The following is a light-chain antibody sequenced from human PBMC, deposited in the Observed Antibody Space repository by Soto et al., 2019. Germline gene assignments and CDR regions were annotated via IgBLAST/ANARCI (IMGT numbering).Light chain of an antibody. CDR1: SSDVGGYNY. Sequence: QSALTQPASVSGSPGQSITISCTGTSSDVGGYNYVSWYQQHPGKAPKLMIYEVSNWPSGVSNRFSGSKSGNTASLTISGLQAEDEADYYCSSYTSSSIDDVFGTGTKVTVL. V-gene: IGLV2-14*01. CDR2: EVS. J-gene: IGLJ1*01. CDR3: SSYTSSSIDDV.